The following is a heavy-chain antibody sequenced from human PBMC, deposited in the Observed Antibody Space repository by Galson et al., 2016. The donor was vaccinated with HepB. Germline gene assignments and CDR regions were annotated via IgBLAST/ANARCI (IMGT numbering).Heavy chain of an antibody. CDR1: GFTFITYA. V-gene: IGHV3-23*01. CDR2: ISGSGGST. J-gene: IGHJ4*02. CDR3: AKDQGRRITIFGVVTSGGALDY. D-gene: IGHD3-3*01. Sequence: SLRLSCAASGFTFITYAMSWVRQAPGKGLEWVSTISGSGGSTYYADSVTGRFTISRDNSENTLYLQMNSLRAEDTAVYYCAKDQGRRITIFGVVTSGGALDYWGQGALVTVSS.